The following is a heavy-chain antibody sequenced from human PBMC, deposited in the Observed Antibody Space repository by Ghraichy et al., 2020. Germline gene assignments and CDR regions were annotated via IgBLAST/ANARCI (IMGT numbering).Heavy chain of an antibody. CDR1: GFTFSGYG. D-gene: IGHD6-19*01. Sequence: GGSLRLSCAASGFTFSGYGMHWVRQAPGKGAEWVALISYEGSNKYYAGSVKGRFTISRDNSRNTLYLQTNSLRPDDTAVYYCAKDLGYSSGWFLEYWGQG. CDR3: AKDLGYSSGWFLEY. V-gene: IGHV3-30*18. J-gene: IGHJ4*02. CDR2: ISYEGSNK.